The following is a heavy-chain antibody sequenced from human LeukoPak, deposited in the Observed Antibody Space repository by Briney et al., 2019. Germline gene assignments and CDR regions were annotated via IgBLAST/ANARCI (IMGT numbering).Heavy chain of an antibody. V-gene: IGHV4-4*07. J-gene: IGHJ4*02. D-gene: IGHD2-15*01. CDR2: IYPSGNT. CDR1: GGSISSYY. CDR3: ARRPGGGSPFDY. Sequence: SETLSLTCTVSGGSISSYYWSWIRQPAGKGLEWIGRIYPSGNTDYNPSLKSRVTMSLDTSKNQFSLKLSSVTAADTAVYYCARRPGGGSPFDYWGQGTLVTVSS.